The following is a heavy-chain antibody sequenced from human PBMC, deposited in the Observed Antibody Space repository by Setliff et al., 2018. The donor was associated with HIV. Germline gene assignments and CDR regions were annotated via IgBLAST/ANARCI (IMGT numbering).Heavy chain of an antibody. D-gene: IGHD3-10*01. CDR3: AREGSPNAFDI. CDR1: GGSFHNYH. CDR2: ITHSGIT. J-gene: IGHJ3*02. Sequence: SETLSLTCAVYGGSFHNYHWTWIRQSPENGLEWIGQITHSGITNYNPSLNSRVTISVDTSKNQFSLNLTSVTAADTAVYYCAREGSPNAFDIWGQGTMVTVSS. V-gene: IGHV4-34*01.